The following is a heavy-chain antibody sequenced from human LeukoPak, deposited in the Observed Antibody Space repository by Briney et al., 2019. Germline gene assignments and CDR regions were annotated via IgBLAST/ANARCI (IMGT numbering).Heavy chain of an antibody. Sequence: GASVKVSCKASGGTFSSYAISWVRQAPGQGLEWMGGIIPIFGTANYAQKFQGRVTITADESTSTAYMELSSLRSEDTAVYYCARGSHSSSWLNWFDPWGQGTLVTVSS. J-gene: IGHJ5*02. V-gene: IGHV1-69*13. CDR3: ARGSHSSSWLNWFDP. D-gene: IGHD6-13*01. CDR2: IIPIFGTA. CDR1: GGTFSSYA.